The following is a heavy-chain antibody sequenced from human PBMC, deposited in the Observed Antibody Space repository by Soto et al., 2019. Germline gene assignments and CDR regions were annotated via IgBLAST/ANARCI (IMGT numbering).Heavy chain of an antibody. Sequence: ASVKVSCKASGYTFTSYGISWVRQAPGQGLEWMGWISAYNGNTNYAQKLQGRVTMTTDTSTSTAYMELRSLRSDDTAVYYCARVRYYDSSGYAPAEYFQHWGQGTLVTVSS. CDR1: GYTFTSYG. V-gene: IGHV1-18*01. J-gene: IGHJ1*01. D-gene: IGHD3-22*01. CDR3: ARVRYYDSSGYAPAEYFQH. CDR2: ISAYNGNT.